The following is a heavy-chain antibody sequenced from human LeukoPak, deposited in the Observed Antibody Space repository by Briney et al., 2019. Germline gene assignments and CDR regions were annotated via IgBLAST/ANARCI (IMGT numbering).Heavy chain of an antibody. J-gene: IGHJ3*02. Sequence: ASVKVSCKASGGTFSSYAISWVRQAPGQGLEWMGRIIPIFGTANYAQKFQGRVTITTDESTSTAYMELSSLRSEDTAVYYCAKVFQSGSYPHDAFDIWGQGTMVTVSS. CDR2: IIPIFGTA. CDR3: AKVFQSGSYPHDAFDI. D-gene: IGHD1-26*01. CDR1: GGTFSSYA. V-gene: IGHV1-69*05.